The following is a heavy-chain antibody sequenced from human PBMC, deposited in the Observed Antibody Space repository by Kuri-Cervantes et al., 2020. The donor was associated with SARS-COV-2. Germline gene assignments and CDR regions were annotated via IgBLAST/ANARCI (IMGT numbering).Heavy chain of an antibody. Sequence: ASVKVSCKTSGYTFTGYYIHWVRQAPGQGLEWMGWINPSSGDTNYAQKFQGRVTMTRDTSINTAYMGLSRLTNDDTAVYYCATALHPPAAFDLWGQGTVVTDSS. V-gene: IGHV1-2*02. J-gene: IGHJ3*01. CDR3: ATALHPPAAFDL. CDR1: GYTFTGYY. CDR2: INPSSGDT.